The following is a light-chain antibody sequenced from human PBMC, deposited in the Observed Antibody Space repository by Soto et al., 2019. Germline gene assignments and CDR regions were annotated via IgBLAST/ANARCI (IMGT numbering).Light chain of an antibody. CDR1: QSVGNT. J-gene: IGKJ1*01. V-gene: IGKV3-20*01. Sequence: EIVLTQSPGTLSFFPGERATLSCRASQSVGNTLAWYQQQPGQTPRLLIYGASTTATGIPARFSGSGSGTDFTLTISRLEPEDFAVYYCQQYGSSPPRTFGQGTKVDIK. CDR3: QQYGSSPPRT. CDR2: GAS.